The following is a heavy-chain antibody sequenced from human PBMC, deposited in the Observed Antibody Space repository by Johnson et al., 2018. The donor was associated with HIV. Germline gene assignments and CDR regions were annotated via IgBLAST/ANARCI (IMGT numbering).Heavy chain of an antibody. J-gene: IGHJ3*02. CDR2: IKQDGSEK. V-gene: IGHV3-7*01. D-gene: IGHD3-16*01. Sequence: VQLVESGGGLVKSGGSLRLSCAASGFTFSSYWMSWVRQAPGKGLEWVANIKQDGSEKYYADSVKGRFTISRDNSKNTLYLQMNNLRAEDTAVYYCASPNRDGRWGGEAFDIWGQGTIVTVSS. CDR3: ASPNRDGRWGGEAFDI. CDR1: GFTFSSYW.